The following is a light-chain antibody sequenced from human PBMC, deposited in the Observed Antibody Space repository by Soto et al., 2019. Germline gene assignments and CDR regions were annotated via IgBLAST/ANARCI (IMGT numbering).Light chain of an antibody. J-gene: IGKJ5*01. CDR2: DAS. CDR3: QQYGSSPIT. V-gene: IGKV3-20*01. CDR1: QSVSSSTY. Sequence: EIVLTQSPGTLSLSPGERATLSCRASQSVSSSTYLAWYQQKAGQAPRLLIYDASSRATGIPDRFSGSGSRTDLTLTISRLEPEDFAVYYCQQYGSSPITFGQGTRLEIK.